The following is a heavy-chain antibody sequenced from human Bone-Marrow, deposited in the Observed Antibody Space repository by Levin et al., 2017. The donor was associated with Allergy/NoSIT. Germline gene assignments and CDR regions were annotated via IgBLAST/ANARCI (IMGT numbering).Heavy chain of an antibody. V-gene: IGHV4-59*01. J-gene: IGHJ4*02. CDR3: AMGAGWLVDY. CDR2: LYFDGTT. D-gene: IGHD6-19*01. Sequence: GSLRLSCTVSGGSLSHNYWGWIRQPPGKRLEWIGYLYFDGTTTYNPSLKSRVTISVDTSKNQFSLKLSSVTTADTAVYYCAMGAGWLVDYWGQGTLVTVSS. CDR1: GGSLSHNY.